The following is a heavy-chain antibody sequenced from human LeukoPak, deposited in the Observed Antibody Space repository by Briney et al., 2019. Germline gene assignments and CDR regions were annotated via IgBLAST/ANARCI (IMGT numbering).Heavy chain of an antibody. CDR1: GGSISSSSYY. Sequence: KPSETLSLTCTVSGGSISSSSYYWGWIRQPPGKGLEWIGSIYYSGSTYYNPSLKSRVTISVDTSKNQFSLKLSSVTAADTAVYYCARGRSSWYGAYYFDYWGQGTLVTVSS. D-gene: IGHD6-13*01. V-gene: IGHV4-39*01. CDR3: ARGRSSWYGAYYFDY. J-gene: IGHJ4*02. CDR2: IYYSGST.